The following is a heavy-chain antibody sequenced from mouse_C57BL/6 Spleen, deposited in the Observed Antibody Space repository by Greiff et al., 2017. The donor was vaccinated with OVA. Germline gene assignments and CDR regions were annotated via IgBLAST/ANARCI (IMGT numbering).Heavy chain of an antibody. CDR3: ARHENFDY. CDR1: GFTFSSYG. Sequence: VQLKESGGDLVKPGGSLKLSCAASGFTFSSYGMSWVRQTPDKRLEWVATISSGGSYTYYPDSVKGRFTISRDNAKNTLYLQMSSLKSEDTAMYYCARHENFDYWGQGTTLTVSS. J-gene: IGHJ2*01. V-gene: IGHV5-6*01. CDR2: ISSGGSYT.